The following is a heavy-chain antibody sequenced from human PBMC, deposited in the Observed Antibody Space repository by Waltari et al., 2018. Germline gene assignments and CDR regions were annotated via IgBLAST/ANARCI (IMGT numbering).Heavy chain of an antibody. V-gene: IGHV4-31*03. CDR1: GGSISSGGYY. CDR2: IYHSGST. J-gene: IGHJ3*02. CDR3: ASPRYSSGWYRQNDAFDI. Sequence: QVQLQESGPGLVKPSQTLSLTCTVSGGSISSGGYYWSWIRQHPGKGLEWIGYIYHSGSTYYNPSLKSRVTISVDRSKNQFSLKLSSVTAADTAVYYCASPRYSSGWYRQNDAFDIWGQGTMVIVSS. D-gene: IGHD6-19*01.